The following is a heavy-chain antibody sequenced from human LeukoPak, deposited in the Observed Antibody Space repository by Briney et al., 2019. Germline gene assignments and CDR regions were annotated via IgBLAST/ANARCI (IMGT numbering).Heavy chain of an antibody. D-gene: IGHD6-13*01. CDR3: ARGKSNSWYGDYYYGMDV. CDR1: GYTFTGYY. Sequence: ASVKVSCKASGYTFTGYYMHWVRQAPGQGLEWMGWINPNSGGTNYAQKFQGRVTMTRDTSISTAYMELSRLRSDDTAVYYCARGKSNSWYGDYYYGMDVWGQGTTVTVSS. V-gene: IGHV1-2*02. J-gene: IGHJ6*02. CDR2: INPNSGGT.